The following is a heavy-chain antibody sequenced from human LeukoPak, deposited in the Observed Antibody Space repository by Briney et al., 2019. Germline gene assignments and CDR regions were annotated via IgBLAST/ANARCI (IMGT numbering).Heavy chain of an antibody. CDR3: ARGELLPYYYYYYMDV. CDR1: GYTFTGYY. Sequence: PQASVKVSCKASGYTFTGYYMHWVRQAPGQGLEWMGWINPNSGGTNYAQKFQGRVTMTRDTSISTAYMELSRLRSDDTAVYYCARGELLPYYYYYYMDVWAKGTTVTVSS. D-gene: IGHD1-26*01. V-gene: IGHV1-2*02. CDR2: INPNSGGT. J-gene: IGHJ6*03.